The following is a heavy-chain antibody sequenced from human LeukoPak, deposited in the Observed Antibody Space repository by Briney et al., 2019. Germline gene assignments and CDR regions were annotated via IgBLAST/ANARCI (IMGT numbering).Heavy chain of an antibody. Sequence: SETLSLTCTVSGGSFSFYFWHWIRQPPGEGLDWIGEIDNRGSAQYKPSLRSRGIISIDTSGNHFSLKLTSVTAADTAVYFCARDSDSGFQWGQGMLVTVSS. CDR2: IDNRGSA. CDR3: ARDSDSGFQ. D-gene: IGHD3-16*01. V-gene: IGHV4-34*01. CDR1: GGSFSFYF. J-gene: IGHJ4*02.